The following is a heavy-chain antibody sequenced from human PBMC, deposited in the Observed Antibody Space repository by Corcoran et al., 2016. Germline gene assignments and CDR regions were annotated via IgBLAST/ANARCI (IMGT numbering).Heavy chain of an antibody. J-gene: IGHJ5*02. CDR2: IYYSGST. CDR1: GGSISSSSYY. D-gene: IGHD2-2*01. Sequence: QLQLQESGPGLVKPSETLSLTCTVSGGSISSSSYYWGWIRQPPGKGLEWIGSIYYSGSTYYNPSLKSRVTISVDTSKNQFSLKLSSVTAADTAVDDCARQAVVVPAANRGWFDPWGQGTLVTVSS. CDR3: ARQAVVVPAANRGWFDP. V-gene: IGHV4-39*01.